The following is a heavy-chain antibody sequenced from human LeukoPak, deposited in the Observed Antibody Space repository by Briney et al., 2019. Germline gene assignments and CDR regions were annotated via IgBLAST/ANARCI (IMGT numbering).Heavy chain of an antibody. CDR1: GGSFSGYY. J-gene: IGHJ4*02. Sequence: SETLSLTCAVYGGSFSGYYWSWIRQPPGKGLEWIGEINHSGSTSYNPSLKSRVTISVDTSKNQFSLKLSSVTAADTAVYYCARFVRDSYGRFDYWGQGTLVTVSS. CDR3: ARFVRDSYGRFDY. CDR2: INHSGST. V-gene: IGHV4-34*01. D-gene: IGHD5-18*01.